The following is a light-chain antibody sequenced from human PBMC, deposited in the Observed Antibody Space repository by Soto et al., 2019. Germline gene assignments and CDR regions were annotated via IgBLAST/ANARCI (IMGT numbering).Light chain of an antibody. CDR1: SSDVGAFNY. CDR2: DVS. CDR3: NSYTSNKTYV. V-gene: IGLV2-14*03. J-gene: IGLJ1*01. Sequence: QSALTQPASVSGSPGQAITISCSGTSSDVGAFNYVSWYQQHPGKAPKLMIYDVSNRPSGVSNRFSGSKSGNTASLTISGLRAEDEADYYCNSYTSNKTYVFGTGTKVTVL.